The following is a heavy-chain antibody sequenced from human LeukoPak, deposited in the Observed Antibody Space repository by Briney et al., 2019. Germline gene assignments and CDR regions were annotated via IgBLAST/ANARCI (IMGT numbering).Heavy chain of an antibody. V-gene: IGHV3-30*04. Sequence: PGGSLRLSCAASGFSFSSYAMHWVRQAPGEGLEWVAVTSSDGTYKYYADAVEGRFTISRDNSKNTLDLQMNSLRAEDTAVYYCARRRLTFLRGVIGPPDHWGQGTLVTVSS. D-gene: IGHD3-10*01. CDR3: ARRRLTFLRGVIGPPDH. CDR1: GFSFSSYA. J-gene: IGHJ5*02. CDR2: TSSDGTYK.